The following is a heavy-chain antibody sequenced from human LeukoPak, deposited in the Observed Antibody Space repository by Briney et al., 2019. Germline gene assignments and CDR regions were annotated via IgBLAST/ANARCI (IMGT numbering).Heavy chain of an antibody. V-gene: IGHV1-69*05. CDR3: ASLKVCCEIDY. D-gene: IGHD2-15*01. CDR2: IIPIFGTA. Sequence: ASVKVSCKASGGTFSSYAISWVRQAPGQGLEWMGGIIPIFGTANYAQKFQGRVTITTDESTSTAYMELSSLRSEDTAVYYCASLKVCCEIDYWGQGTLVTVSS. CDR1: GGTFSSYA. J-gene: IGHJ4*02.